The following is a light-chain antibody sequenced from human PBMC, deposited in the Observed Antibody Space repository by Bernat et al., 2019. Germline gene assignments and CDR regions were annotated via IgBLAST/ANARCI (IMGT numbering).Light chain of an antibody. CDR2: GAS. CDR3: QQYDNTPPAYT. V-gene: IGKV3-20*01. CDR1: QTTSSSY. Sequence: EIVLTQSPGTLSLSPGERATLSCRASQTTSSSYLAWYQQKPGQAPRLLIYGASSRATGIPDRFSGSGSGTDFTLTISRLEPEDFAVYYCQQYDNTPPAYTFGQGTKLEIK. J-gene: IGKJ2*01.